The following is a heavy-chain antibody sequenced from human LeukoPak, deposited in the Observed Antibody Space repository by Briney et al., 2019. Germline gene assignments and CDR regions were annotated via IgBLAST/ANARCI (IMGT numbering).Heavy chain of an antibody. CDR2: IRYDGSNK. J-gene: IGHJ3*02. Sequence: GGSLRLSCAASGFTFSSYGMHWVRQAPGKGLEWVAFIRYDGSNKYYADSVKGRFTISRDNSKNTLYLQMNSLRAGDTAVYYCARGGYYGSSDAFDIWGQGTMVTVSS. V-gene: IGHV3-30*02. CDR1: GFTFSSYG. D-gene: IGHD3-10*01. CDR3: ARGGYYGSSDAFDI.